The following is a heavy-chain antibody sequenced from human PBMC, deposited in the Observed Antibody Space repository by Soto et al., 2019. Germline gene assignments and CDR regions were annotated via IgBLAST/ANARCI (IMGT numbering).Heavy chain of an antibody. CDR1: SGSISSSNW. J-gene: IGHJ4*02. CDR3: ARDTSGYEDSGVAYYFDY. CDR2: IYHSGST. V-gene: IGHV4-4*02. Sequence: KTSETLSLTCAVSSGSISSSNWWSWVRQPPGKGLEWIGEIYHSGSTNYNPSLKSRVTISVDKSKNQFSLKLSSVTAADTAVYYCARDTSGYEDSGVAYYFDYWGQGTLVTVSS. D-gene: IGHD5-12*01.